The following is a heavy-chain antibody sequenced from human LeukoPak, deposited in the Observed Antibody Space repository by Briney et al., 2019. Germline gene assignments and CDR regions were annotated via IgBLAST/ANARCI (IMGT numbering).Heavy chain of an antibody. CDR1: GFTFSSYA. J-gene: IGHJ5*02. CDR2: ISYDGSNK. D-gene: IGHD3-10*01. Sequence: GSLSLSCAASGFTFSSYAMHWVRQAPGKGLEWVAVISYDGSNKYYADSVKGRFTISRDNSRNTLYLQMNSLRAEDTAVYYCAREAGVWFDPWGQGTLVTGSS. CDR3: AREAGVWFDP. V-gene: IGHV3-30*01.